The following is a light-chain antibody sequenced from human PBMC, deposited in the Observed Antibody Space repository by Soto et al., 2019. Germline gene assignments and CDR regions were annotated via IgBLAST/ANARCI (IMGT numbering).Light chain of an antibody. Sequence: QSVLTQPPSVSGAPGQRVTISCTGSSSNIGAGYVVHWYQQLPGTAPKLLIYGNSNRPSGVPDRFSGSKSGTSASLAITGLQAEDEADYYCQSYDSSLSGFSVFGTGTKLTVL. CDR3: QSYDSSLSGFSV. V-gene: IGLV1-40*01. J-gene: IGLJ1*01. CDR1: SSNIGAGYV. CDR2: GNS.